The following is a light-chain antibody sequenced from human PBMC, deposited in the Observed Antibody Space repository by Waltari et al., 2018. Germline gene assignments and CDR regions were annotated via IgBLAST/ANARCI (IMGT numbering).Light chain of an antibody. J-gene: IGKJ2*01. CDR2: GAS. CDR3: QQYHRRPRT. Sequence: EIVMTQSPATLSVSPGERASLSCRASQTIYNNLAWYQQKPGQAPRLLIHGASTRATNIPVRFSGSGSGTEFTLTISSMQSEDFVVYFCQQYHRRPRTFGQGTKLEIK. CDR1: QTIYNN. V-gene: IGKV3-15*01.